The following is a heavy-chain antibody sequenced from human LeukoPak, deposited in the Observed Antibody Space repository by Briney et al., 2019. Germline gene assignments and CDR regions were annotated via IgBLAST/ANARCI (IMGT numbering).Heavy chain of an antibody. CDR3: ATEPPSLGYCSGGSCYSGFDP. Sequence: GASVKVSCKASGYTFTSYGISWVRQAPGQGLEWMGWISAYNGNTNYAQKLQGRVTMTEDTSTDTAYMELSSLRSEDTAVYYCATEPPSLGYCSGGSCYSGFDPWGQGTLVTVSS. CDR1: GYTFTSYG. CDR2: ISAYNGNT. V-gene: IGHV1-18*01. D-gene: IGHD2-15*01. J-gene: IGHJ5*02.